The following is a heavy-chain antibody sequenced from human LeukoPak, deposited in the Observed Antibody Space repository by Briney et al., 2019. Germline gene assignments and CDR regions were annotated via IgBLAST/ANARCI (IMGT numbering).Heavy chain of an antibody. CDR1: GGTFSSYA. CDR3: ARGGTGGDGKSDAFDI. CDR2: IIPILGIA. V-gene: IGHV1-69*04. Sequence: EASVKVSCKASGGTFSSYAISWVRQAPGQGLEWMGRIIPILGIANYAQKFQGRVTITADKSTSTAYMELSSLRSEDTAVYYCARGGTGGDGKSDAFDIRGQGTMVPVFS. D-gene: IGHD1-26*01. J-gene: IGHJ3*02.